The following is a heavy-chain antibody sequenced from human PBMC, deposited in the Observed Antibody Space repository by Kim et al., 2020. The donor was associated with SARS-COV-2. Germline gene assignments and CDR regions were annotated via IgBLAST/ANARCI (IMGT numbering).Heavy chain of an antibody. D-gene: IGHD2-15*01. Sequence: CAKKFQGRVTMTRNTTISTAYMALGSLGSEDTAVYYCARGLGYENNWFDPWGQGTLVTVSS. V-gene: IGHV1-8*01. J-gene: IGHJ5*02. CDR3: ARGLGYENNWFDP.